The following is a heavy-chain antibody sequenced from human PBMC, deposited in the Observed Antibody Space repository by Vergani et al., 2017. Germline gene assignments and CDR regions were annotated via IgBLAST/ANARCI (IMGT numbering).Heavy chain of an antibody. CDR2: ISSDGGST. V-gene: IGHV3-23*01. J-gene: IGHJ4*02. D-gene: IGHD3-22*01. Sequence: EVQLLESGGGLVQPGGSLRLSCAVSGFTFSTYAMTWVRPAPGKGLAWVSTISSDGGSTYYADSVKGRFTISRDNSKNTLSLQMNSLTAEDTAIYYCAGPQGTSAYYYGGFDYWGQGILVTVSS. CDR3: AGPQGTSAYYYGGFDY. CDR1: GFTFSTYA.